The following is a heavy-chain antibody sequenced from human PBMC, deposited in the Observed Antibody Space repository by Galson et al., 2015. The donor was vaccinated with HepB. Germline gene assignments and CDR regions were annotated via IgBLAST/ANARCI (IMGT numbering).Heavy chain of an antibody. CDR2: FDPEDGET. V-gene: IGHV1-24*01. CDR1: GYTLSQLY. D-gene: IGHD3-3*01. CDR3: ATTSSYYDFMSGTIHYQYNMDV. J-gene: IGHJ6*02. Sequence: SVKVSCKVSGYTLSQLYIHWVRQAPGKGLEWMGGFDPEDGETIYAQEFQGRVTMTEDTSSDAAYYKELTSLRSDDTALYFCATTSSYYDFMSGTIHYQYNMDVWGQGTTVTVSS.